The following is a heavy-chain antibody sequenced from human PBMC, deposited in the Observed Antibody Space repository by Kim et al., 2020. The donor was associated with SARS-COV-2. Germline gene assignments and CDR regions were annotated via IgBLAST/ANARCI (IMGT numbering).Heavy chain of an antibody. Sequence: ASVKVSCKASGYTFTSYAMHWVRQAPGQRLECMGWINAGNGNTKYSQKFQGRVTITRDTSASTAYMELSSLRSEDTAVYYCASPTKPTTVVTLAFDYWGQGTLVTVSS. J-gene: IGHJ4*02. CDR1: GYTFTSYA. CDR2: INAGNGNT. D-gene: IGHD4-17*01. CDR3: ASPTKPTTVVTLAFDY. V-gene: IGHV1-3*01.